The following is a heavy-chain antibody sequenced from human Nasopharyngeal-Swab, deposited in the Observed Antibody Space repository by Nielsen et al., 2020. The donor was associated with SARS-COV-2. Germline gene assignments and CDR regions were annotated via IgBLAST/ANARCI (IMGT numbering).Heavy chain of an antibody. J-gene: IGHJ3*02. D-gene: IGHD3-22*01. CDR3: ARGEPYYDSSGYYLGVYAFDI. CDR2: IYYSGST. V-gene: IGHV4-39*07. Sequence: WRRQPRGKGREGFGSIYYSGSTYYNPSLKSRVTISVDTSKNQFSLKLSSVTAADTAVYYCARGEPYYDSSGYYLGVYAFDIWGQGTMVTVSS.